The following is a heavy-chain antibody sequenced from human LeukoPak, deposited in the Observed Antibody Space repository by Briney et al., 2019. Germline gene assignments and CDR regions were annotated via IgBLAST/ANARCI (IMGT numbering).Heavy chain of an antibody. Sequence: ASVKVSCKASGGTFSSYAISRVRQAPGQGLEWMGGIIPIFGTANYAQKFQGRVTITTDESTSTAYMELSSLRSEDTAVYYCASSYCSSTSCYRAEYFQHWGQGTLVTVSS. J-gene: IGHJ1*01. CDR1: GGTFSSYA. CDR2: IIPIFGTA. V-gene: IGHV1-69*05. CDR3: ASSYCSSTSCYRAEYFQH. D-gene: IGHD2-2*02.